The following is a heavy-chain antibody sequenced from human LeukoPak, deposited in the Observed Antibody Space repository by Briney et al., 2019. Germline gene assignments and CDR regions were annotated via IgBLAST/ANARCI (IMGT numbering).Heavy chain of an antibody. J-gene: IGHJ4*02. CDR2: VDPEDGET. Sequence: ASVKVSCKVSGYTFTDYYMHWVQQAPGKGLEWMGLVDPEDGETIYAEKFQGRVTITADTSTDTAYMELSSLRSEGTAVYYCATDRRYCSSTSCYSHYFDYWGQGTLVTVSS. CDR3: ATDRRYCSSTSCYSHYFDY. V-gene: IGHV1-69-2*01. D-gene: IGHD2-2*01. CDR1: GYTFTDYY.